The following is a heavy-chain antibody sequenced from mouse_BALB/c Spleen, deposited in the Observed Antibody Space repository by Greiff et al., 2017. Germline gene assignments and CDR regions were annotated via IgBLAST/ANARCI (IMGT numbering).Heavy chain of an antibody. CDR2: IYPGDGDT. Sequence: QVQLQQSGAELVRPGSSVKISCKASGYAFSSYWMNWVKQRPGQGLEWIGQIYPGDGDTNYNGKFKGKATLTADKSSSTAYMQLSSLTSEDSAVYFCAREGAGTAMDYGGQGTSVTVSS. D-gene: IGHD4-1*01. CDR1: GYAFSSYW. CDR3: AREGAGTAMDY. J-gene: IGHJ4*01. V-gene: IGHV1-80*01.